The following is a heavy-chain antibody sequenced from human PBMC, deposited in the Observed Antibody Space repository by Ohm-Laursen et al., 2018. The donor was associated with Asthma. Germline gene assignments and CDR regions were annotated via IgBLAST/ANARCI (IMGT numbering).Heavy chain of an antibody. V-gene: IGHV3-23*01. CDR1: GFSFGTFA. CDR2: ISGNGGVI. CDR3: ARGPQYYDFWSGYYSSTINWFDP. D-gene: IGHD3-3*01. J-gene: IGHJ5*02. Sequence: SLRLSCAASGFSFGTFAMSWVRQPPGKGLEFVSDISGNGGVITNADSVKGRFTISRDNSKNTLYLQMNSLRAEDTAVYYCARGPQYYDFWSGYYSSTINWFDPWGQGTLVTVSS.